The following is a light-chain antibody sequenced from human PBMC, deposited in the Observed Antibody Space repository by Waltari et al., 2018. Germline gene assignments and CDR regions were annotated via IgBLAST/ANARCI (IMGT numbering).Light chain of an antibody. CDR2: DAS. J-gene: IGKJ4*01. Sequence: EIVLTQSPATLSLSPGERATLSCRDSHSVREYLAWYQQRPGQAPRLLIYDASNRATGVPAMFSSTGYETDFTLTINNLEPEDFAVYYCQQRSSWPLTFGGGSKVEIK. V-gene: IGKV3-11*01. CDR1: HSVREY. CDR3: QQRSSWPLT.